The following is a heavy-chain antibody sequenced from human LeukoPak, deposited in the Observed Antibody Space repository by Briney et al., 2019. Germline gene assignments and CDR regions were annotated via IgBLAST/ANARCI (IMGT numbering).Heavy chain of an antibody. D-gene: IGHD5-18*01. V-gene: IGHV3-30*01. J-gene: IGHJ4*02. CDR1: GFTFSSYA. CDR3: AGDGHTGMAVYHFDY. CDR2: ISYDGSNK. Sequence: GASLRLSCAASGFTFSSYAMHWVRQAPGKGLEWVAVISYDGSNKYYADSVKGRFTISRDNSKNTLYLQMNSLRAEDTAVYYCAGDGHTGMAVYHFDYWGQGALVTVSS.